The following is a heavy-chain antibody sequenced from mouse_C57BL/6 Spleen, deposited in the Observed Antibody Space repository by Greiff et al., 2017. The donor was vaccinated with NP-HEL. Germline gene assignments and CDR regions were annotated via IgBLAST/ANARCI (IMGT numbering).Heavy chain of an antibody. V-gene: IGHV14-2*01. D-gene: IGHD1-1*01. Sequence: VQLQQSGAELVKPGASVKLSCTASGFNIKDYYMHWVKQRPEQGLEWIGRIDPENGDTKYAPKFQGKATITADTSSNTAYLQLSSLTSEDTAVYYCASGDYSSGISLGYWGQGTTLTVSS. CDR2: IDPENGDT. CDR3: ASGDYSSGISLGY. J-gene: IGHJ2*01. CDR1: GFNIKDYY.